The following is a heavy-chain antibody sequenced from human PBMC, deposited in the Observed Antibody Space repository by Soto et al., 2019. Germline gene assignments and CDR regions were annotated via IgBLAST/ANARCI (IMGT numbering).Heavy chain of an antibody. CDR2: INPSGST. Sequence: QVQLVQSGAEVKKPGASVKVSCKASGYTFTTYYMHWVRQAPGQGLEWMGIINPSGSTSYAQKFQGRGTMTRDTSTSTVYMELSSLRSEDTAVYYCARVYCSGGSCYSVDSWGQGTLVTVSS. J-gene: IGHJ4*02. CDR1: GYTFTTYY. CDR3: ARVYCSGGSCYSVDS. V-gene: IGHV1-46*03. D-gene: IGHD2-15*01.